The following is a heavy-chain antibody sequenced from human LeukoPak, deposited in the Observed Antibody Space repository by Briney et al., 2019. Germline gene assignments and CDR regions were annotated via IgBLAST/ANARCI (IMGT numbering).Heavy chain of an antibody. D-gene: IGHD1-14*01. Sequence: GGSLRLSCVGSEFTFSSYWMSWVRQAPGKGLEWVANIKQDGSEKYYVDSGEGRFTIARDNAKNSLYLQMNSLRVEDTAVYYCARDLGASGDYWGQGTLVTVSS. CDR3: ARDLGASGDY. V-gene: IGHV3-7*01. CDR1: EFTFSSYW. J-gene: IGHJ4*02. CDR2: IKQDGSEK.